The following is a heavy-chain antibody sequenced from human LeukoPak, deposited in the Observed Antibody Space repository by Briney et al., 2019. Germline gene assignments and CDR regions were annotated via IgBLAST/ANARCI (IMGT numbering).Heavy chain of an antibody. CDR1: GFTFSSYS. J-gene: IGHJ3*02. CDR3: ARDYAESGDYYDSSEGNAFDI. D-gene: IGHD3-22*01. CDR2: ISSSSCYI. V-gene: IGHV3-21*01. Sequence: PGGSLRLSCAASGFTFSSYSMNWVRQAPGKGLEWVSSISSSSCYIYYADSVKGRFTISRDNAKNSLYLQMNSLRAEDTAVYYCARDYAESGDYYDSSEGNAFDIWGQGTMVTVSS.